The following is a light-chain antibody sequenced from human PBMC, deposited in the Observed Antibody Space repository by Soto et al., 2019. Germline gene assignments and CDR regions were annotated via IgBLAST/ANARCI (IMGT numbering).Light chain of an antibody. CDR3: QQRRNCPLA. V-gene: IGKV3-11*01. J-gene: IGKJ5*01. CDR1: QSVSSY. Sequence: EIVLTQSPATLSASPGERTTLSCRASQSVSSYLAWYQQKPGQAPRLLIYDASNRAAGIPSRFSGSGSGTDFTLTISGLGPEDFAAYYCQQRRNCPLAFGQGTRLEIK. CDR2: DAS.